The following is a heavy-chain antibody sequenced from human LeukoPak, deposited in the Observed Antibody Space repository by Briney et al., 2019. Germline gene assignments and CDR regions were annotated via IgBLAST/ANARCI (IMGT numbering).Heavy chain of an antibody. V-gene: IGHV5-51*01. CDR1: GYSFTSYW. J-gene: IGHJ4*02. D-gene: IGHD2-2*01. CDR2: IYPGDSDT. CDR3: ARGRDCSSTSCYGTDY. Sequence: GESLKISCKGSGYSFTSYWIGWVRQMPGKGLEWMGIIYPGDSDTRYSPSFQGQVTISADKSISTAYLQWSSLKASETAMYYCARGRDCSSTSCYGTDYWGQGTLVTVSS.